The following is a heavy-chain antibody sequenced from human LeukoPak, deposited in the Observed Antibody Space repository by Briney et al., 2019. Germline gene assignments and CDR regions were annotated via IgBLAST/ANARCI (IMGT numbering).Heavy chain of an antibody. CDR3: ARERGRGRDSPWFDY. Sequence: TGGSLKLSCAASGFIVSGDFLSWVRPAPGKGLEWGSVIYSDGSTYYADSVKGRFTISRDNSKNTLDLQMTGLRAEDTAVYYCARERGRGRDSPWFDYWGQGTLVTVSS. J-gene: IGHJ4*01. CDR1: GFIVSGDF. CDR2: IYSDGST. D-gene: IGHD1-26*01. V-gene: IGHV3-53*01.